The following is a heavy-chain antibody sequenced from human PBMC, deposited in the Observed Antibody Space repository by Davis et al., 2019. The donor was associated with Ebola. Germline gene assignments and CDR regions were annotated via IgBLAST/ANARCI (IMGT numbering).Heavy chain of an antibody. CDR2: IYYSGST. Sequence: SETLSLTCTVSGGSISSYYWSWIRQPPGKGLEWIGYIYYSGSTNYNPSLKSRVTISVDTSKNQFSLKLSSVTAADTAVYYCARGGIAAAVSDAFDIWGQGTMVTVSS. CDR3: ARGGIAAAVSDAFDI. J-gene: IGHJ3*02. CDR1: GGSISSYY. V-gene: IGHV4-59*01. D-gene: IGHD6-13*01.